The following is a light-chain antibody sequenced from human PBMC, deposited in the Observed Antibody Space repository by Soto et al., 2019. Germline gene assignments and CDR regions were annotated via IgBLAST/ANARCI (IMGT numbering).Light chain of an antibody. Sequence: DIHLTQSPSFLSASVGDRVTITCRASQGIGNNFAWYQQKPGEPPKLLIYAESTLHSGVPSRFSGSGSGTTCSLTISSLQPEDFATYYCLQVKSYPRTFGGGTKVDIK. CDR3: LQVKSYPRT. CDR2: AES. J-gene: IGKJ4*01. V-gene: IGKV1-9*01. CDR1: QGIGNN.